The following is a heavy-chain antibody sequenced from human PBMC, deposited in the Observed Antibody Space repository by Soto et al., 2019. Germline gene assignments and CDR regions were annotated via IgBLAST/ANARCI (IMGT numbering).Heavy chain of an antibody. CDR3: AKDSFRLVCSTSCYHDFDY. V-gene: IGHV3-23*01. Sequence: GGSLRLSCAASGFTFSSYAMSWVRQAPGKGLEWVSAISGSGGSTYYADSVKGRFTISRDNSKNTLYLQMNSLRAEDTAVYYCAKDSFRLVCSTSCYHDFDYWGQGTLVTVSS. J-gene: IGHJ4*02. CDR2: ISGSGGST. CDR1: GFTFSSYA. D-gene: IGHD2-2*01.